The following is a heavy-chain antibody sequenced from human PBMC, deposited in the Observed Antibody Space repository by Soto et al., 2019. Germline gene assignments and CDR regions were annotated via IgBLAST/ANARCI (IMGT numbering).Heavy chain of an antibody. V-gene: IGHV3-11*05. CDR1: GFTFSDYY. Sequence: GGSLRRSCAASGFTFSDYYMSWIRQAPGKGLEWVSYISSSSSYTNYADSVKGRFTISRDNAKNSLYLQMNSLRAEDTALYYCARDHHRYSGYDYVDYWGQGTLVTVSS. CDR3: ARDHHRYSGYDYVDY. CDR2: ISSSSSYT. D-gene: IGHD5-12*01. J-gene: IGHJ4*02.